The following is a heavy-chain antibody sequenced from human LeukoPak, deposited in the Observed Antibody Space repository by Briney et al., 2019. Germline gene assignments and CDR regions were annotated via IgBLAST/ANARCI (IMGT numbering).Heavy chain of an antibody. D-gene: IGHD6-13*01. J-gene: IGHJ4*02. CDR2: IYYSGST. Sequence: SETLSLTCTVSGGSNSGYYWSWIRQPPGKGLEWIGYIYYSGSTNYNPSLKSRVTISVDTSKNQFSLKLSSVTAADTAVYYCARPRIAAAGPFDYWGQGTLVTVSS. CDR3: ARPRIAAAGPFDY. CDR1: GGSNSGYY. V-gene: IGHV4-59*12.